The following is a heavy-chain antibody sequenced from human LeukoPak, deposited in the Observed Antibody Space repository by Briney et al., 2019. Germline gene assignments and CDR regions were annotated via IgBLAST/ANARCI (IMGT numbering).Heavy chain of an antibody. V-gene: IGHV4-34*01. CDR1: GGSFSDYY. CDR3: ASGQVRYPS. J-gene: IGHJ5*02. Sequence: PETLSLTCAVYGGSFSDYYWSWIRQPLGKGLEWIGEINHSGSTNYNPSLKSRVTISVDTSKNQFSLKLSSVTAADTAVYYCASGQVRYPSWGQGTLVTVSS. CDR2: INHSGST. D-gene: IGHD2-2*02.